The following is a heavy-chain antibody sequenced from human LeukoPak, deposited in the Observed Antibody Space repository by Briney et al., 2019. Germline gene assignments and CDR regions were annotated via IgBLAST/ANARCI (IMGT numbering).Heavy chain of an antibody. D-gene: IGHD3-16*02. CDR3: TKARVLSSFDV. CDR2: ISGSGDTT. CDR1: GLIVSDSY. V-gene: IGHV3-23*01. J-gene: IGHJ4*02. Sequence: PGGSLRLFCAASGLIVSDSYMSWVRQAPGKGLEWVSSISGSGDTTYYAESVKGRFTISRDNLKNTLYLKMTNLRAEDTALYYCTKARVLSSFDVWGQGTLVTVSS.